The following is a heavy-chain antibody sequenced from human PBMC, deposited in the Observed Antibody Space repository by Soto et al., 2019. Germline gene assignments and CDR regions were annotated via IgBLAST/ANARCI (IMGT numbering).Heavy chain of an antibody. J-gene: IGHJ4*02. CDR1: GGTFSSYA. V-gene: IGHV1-69*01. D-gene: IGHD3-3*01. CDR3: AMSYDFDNKRSDDY. CDR2: IIPIFGTA. Sequence: GASVKVSCKASGGTFSSYAISWVRQAPGQGLEWMGGIIPIFGTANYAQKFQGRVTITADESTSTAYMELSSLRSEDTAVYYCAMSYDFDNKRSDDYWGQGTLVTVSS.